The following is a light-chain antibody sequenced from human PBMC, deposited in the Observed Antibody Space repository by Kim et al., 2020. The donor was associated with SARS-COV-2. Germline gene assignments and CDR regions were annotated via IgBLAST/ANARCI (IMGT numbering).Light chain of an antibody. Sequence: EIVLTQSPGTLSLSPGERATLSCRASQSVSSSYLAWYQQKPGQAPRLLIYGASSRATGIPDRFSCSGSGTDFTLTISRLEPEDFAVYYCQQYGSSKVTFGPGTKVDIK. CDR2: GAS. J-gene: IGKJ3*01. CDR3: QQYGSSKVT. CDR1: QSVSSSY. V-gene: IGKV3-20*01.